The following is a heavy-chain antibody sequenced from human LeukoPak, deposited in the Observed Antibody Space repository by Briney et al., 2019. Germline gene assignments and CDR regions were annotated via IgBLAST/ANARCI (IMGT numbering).Heavy chain of an antibody. Sequence: PGGSLRLSCAASGFTVSSDYMNWVRQAPGKGLEWVSVIYSGGSTYYADSVKGRFTISRDNSKNTLCLQMNSLRAEDTAVYYCARESLTGYRLTYWGQGTLVTVSS. D-gene: IGHD3-9*01. J-gene: IGHJ4*02. CDR2: IYSGGST. CDR1: GFTVSSDY. V-gene: IGHV3-66*01. CDR3: ARESLTGYRLTY.